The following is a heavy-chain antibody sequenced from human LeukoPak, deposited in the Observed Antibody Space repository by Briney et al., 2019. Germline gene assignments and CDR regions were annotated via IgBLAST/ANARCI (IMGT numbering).Heavy chain of an antibody. Sequence: GRSLRLSCAASGFTFSDYYMSWIRQAPGKGLEWVSYISSSGSTIYYADSVKGRFTISRDNAKNSPYLQMNSLRAEDTAVYYCARDQRPYNWFDPWGQGTLVTVSS. CDR2: ISSSGSTI. CDR3: ARDQRPYNWFDP. CDR1: GFTFSDYY. V-gene: IGHV3-11*01. J-gene: IGHJ5*02.